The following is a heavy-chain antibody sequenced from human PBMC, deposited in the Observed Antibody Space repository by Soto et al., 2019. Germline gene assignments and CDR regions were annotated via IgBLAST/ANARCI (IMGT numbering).Heavy chain of an antibody. Sequence: QVQLVQAGAEVKKPGASVKVTCKASGYTFTGYYMHCVRQAPGQGLEWMGWINPNRGGTNYAQKFKGWVTMTRDPAISTAYMELSRLRCDDTAVYYCARENLCFDYWGQGTLVTVSS. CDR1: GYTFTGYY. V-gene: IGHV1-2*04. J-gene: IGHJ4*02. CDR2: INPNRGGT. D-gene: IGHD3-10*02. CDR3: ARENLCFDY.